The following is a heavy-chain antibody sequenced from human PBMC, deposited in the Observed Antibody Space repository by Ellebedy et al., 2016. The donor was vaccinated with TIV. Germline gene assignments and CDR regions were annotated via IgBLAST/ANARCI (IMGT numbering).Heavy chain of an antibody. CDR2: NSHYNGNT. V-gene: IGHV1-18*01. Sequence: AASVKVSCKASGNTFRNYGINWVRQATGQGLEWMGWNSHYNGNTNYTQKVQCRITMTTDTSTSTAYMELRSLRSDDTAVYYCAFTMVRGVSPNWLDPWGQGTQVTVSS. CDR3: AFTMVRGVSPNWLDP. D-gene: IGHD3-10*01. J-gene: IGHJ5*02. CDR1: GNTFRNYG.